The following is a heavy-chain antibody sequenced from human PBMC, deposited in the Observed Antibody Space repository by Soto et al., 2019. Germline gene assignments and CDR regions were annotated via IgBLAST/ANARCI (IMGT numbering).Heavy chain of an antibody. J-gene: IGHJ4*02. CDR1: GGSISSYY. CDR2: IYSSGST. Sequence: KPSETLSLTCTVSGGSISSYYWSWFRQPPGKGLEWIGYIYSSGSTNYNPSLKGRVTMSLDTSKNQVSLNVTSVTAADTAVYYCAATPRYWGQGRLVTVS. CDR3: AATPRY. D-gene: IGHD1-26*01. V-gene: IGHV4-59*01.